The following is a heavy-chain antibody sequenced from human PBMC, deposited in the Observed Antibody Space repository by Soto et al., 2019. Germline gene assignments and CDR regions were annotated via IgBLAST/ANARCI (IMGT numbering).Heavy chain of an antibody. CDR1: GVSVSSGSYY. Sequence: TLSLTCTVSGVSVSSGSYYWSWIRQPPGKGLEWIGYIYYSGSTTYNPSLKSRVTLSVDTSKSQFSLRLNSVTAADTAVYYCATSPGAEVSAIEYWGRGALVTVSS. D-gene: IGHD2-8*01. CDR3: ATSPGAEVSAIEY. CDR2: IYYSGST. J-gene: IGHJ4*02. V-gene: IGHV4-61*01.